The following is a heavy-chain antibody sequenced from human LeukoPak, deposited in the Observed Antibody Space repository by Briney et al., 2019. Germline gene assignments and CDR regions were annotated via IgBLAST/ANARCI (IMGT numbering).Heavy chain of an antibody. D-gene: IGHD1-26*01. Sequence: ASVKVSCEASGYTFTSYGINWVRQAPGQGLEWMGWISTYNGNTNYAQKLQGRVAMTTDTSTTTAYMELRSLRSDDTAVYYCATGSSYGFSMGYWGQGTLVTVSS. J-gene: IGHJ4*02. CDR1: GYTFTSYG. CDR3: ATGSSYGFSMGY. V-gene: IGHV1-18*01. CDR2: ISTYNGNT.